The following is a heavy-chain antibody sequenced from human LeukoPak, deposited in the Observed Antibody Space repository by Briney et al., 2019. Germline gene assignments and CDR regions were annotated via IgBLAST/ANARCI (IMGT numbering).Heavy chain of an antibody. CDR2: IDHSGST. Sequence: KTSETLSLTCAVYGGSFSGYYWSWIRQPPGKGLEWIGEIDHSGSTNYNPSLKSRVTISVDTSKNQFSLKLSSVTAADTAVYYCARLDYYYDSSGYFSAFDIWGQGTMVTVSS. CDR3: ARLDYYYDSSGYFSAFDI. CDR1: GGSFSGYY. J-gene: IGHJ3*02. D-gene: IGHD3-22*01. V-gene: IGHV4-34*01.